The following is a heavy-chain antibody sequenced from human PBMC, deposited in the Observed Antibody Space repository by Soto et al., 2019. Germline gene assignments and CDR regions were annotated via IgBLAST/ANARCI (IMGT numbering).Heavy chain of an antibody. D-gene: IGHD2-15*01. CDR3: ARSGGRNRDFNY. Sequence: QVQLVQSGAEVKKPGSSVKVSCKASGGTSTSDSFGWVRPAPGQGLEWMGGIIPMFDTPTYAQKFQDRVTITADESTSTAYMQLSSLRSGDTVVYYCARSGGRNRDFNYWGQGSLVTVSS. CDR1: GGTSTSDS. V-gene: IGHV1-69*12. J-gene: IGHJ4*02. CDR2: IIPMFDTP.